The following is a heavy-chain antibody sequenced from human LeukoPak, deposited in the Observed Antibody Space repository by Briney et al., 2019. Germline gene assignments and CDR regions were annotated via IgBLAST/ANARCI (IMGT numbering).Heavy chain of an antibody. J-gene: IGHJ4*02. CDR3: ARDALTVAALGYFDS. Sequence: ASVKVSCKASGYPFISYFIHWVRQAPGQGLEWMGIINPSSGDTNYAQQFQGRVTVTTDTSTSTIYMELSSLRSDDTGVYYCARDALTVAALGYFDSWGQGTLVTASS. CDR1: GYPFISYF. V-gene: IGHV1-46*01. D-gene: IGHD6-13*01. CDR2: INPSSGDT.